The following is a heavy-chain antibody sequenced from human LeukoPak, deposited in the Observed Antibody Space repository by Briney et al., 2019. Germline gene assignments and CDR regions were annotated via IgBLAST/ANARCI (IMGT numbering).Heavy chain of an antibody. CDR3: AGNDFWSGSPEIDY. CDR1: GFTFSDYY. D-gene: IGHD3-3*01. Sequence: GGSLRLSCAASGFTFSDYYMSWIRQAPGKGLEWVSYISSSGSTIYYADSVKGRFTISRVNAKNSLYLQMNSLRAEDTAVYYCAGNDFWSGSPEIDYWGQGTLVTVSS. J-gene: IGHJ4*02. V-gene: IGHV3-11*04. CDR2: ISSSGSTI.